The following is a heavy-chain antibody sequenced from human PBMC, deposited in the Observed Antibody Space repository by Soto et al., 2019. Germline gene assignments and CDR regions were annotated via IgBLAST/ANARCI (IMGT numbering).Heavy chain of an antibody. D-gene: IGHD2-15*01. CDR3: ARDPLPPTPSFYYYYYMDV. J-gene: IGHJ6*03. Sequence: PGGSLRLSCAASGFTFSSYSMNWVRQAPGKGLEWVSSISSSSSYIYYADSVKGRFTISRDNAKNSLYLQMNSLRAEDTAVYYCARDPLPPTPSFYYYYYMDVWGKGTTVTVSS. CDR1: GFTFSSYS. V-gene: IGHV3-21*01. CDR2: ISSSSSYI.